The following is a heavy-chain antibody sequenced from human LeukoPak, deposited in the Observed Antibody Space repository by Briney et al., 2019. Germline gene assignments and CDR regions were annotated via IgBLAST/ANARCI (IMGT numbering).Heavy chain of an antibody. D-gene: IGHD3-10*01. CDR2: INPNSGGT. CDR1: GYTFTGYY. CDR3: ARSFMVRGEFDY. J-gene: IGHJ4*02. V-gene: IGHV1-2*02. Sequence: GASVKVSCKASGYTFTGYYMHWVRQAPGQGLEWMGWINPNSGGTNYAQKFQGRVTMTRDMSTSTVYMELSSLRSEDTAVYYCARSFMVRGEFDYWGQGTLVTVSS.